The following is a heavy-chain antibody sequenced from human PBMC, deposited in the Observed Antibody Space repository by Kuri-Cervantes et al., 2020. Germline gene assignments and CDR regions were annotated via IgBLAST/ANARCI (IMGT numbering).Heavy chain of an antibody. V-gene: IGHV4-59*12. D-gene: IGHD3-10*01. CDR1: GGSISSYY. CDR3: ARDLSSLWFGWSGPDYYGMDY. CDR2: INDSGST. J-gene: IGHJ6*02. Sequence: SETLSLTCTVSGGSISSYYWSWIRQPPGKGLEWIGEINDSGSTNYNPSLKSRVTISVDTSKNQFSRKLSSVTAADTAVYYCARDLSSLWFGWSGPDYYGMDYWGQGTTVTVSS.